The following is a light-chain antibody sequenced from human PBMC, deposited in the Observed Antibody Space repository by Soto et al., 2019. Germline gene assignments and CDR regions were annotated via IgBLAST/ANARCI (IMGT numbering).Light chain of an antibody. CDR3: CAYAGTSTYV. J-gene: IGLJ1*01. CDR2: EGS. V-gene: IGLV2-23*01. Sequence: QSALTQPASVSGSPGQSITISCTGTSSDVGSYNYVSWYQQHPGKAPKLMIYEGSKRPSGVSNRFSGSKSGNTASLTISGLQAEDEADYYCCAYAGTSTYVFGTGTKLTVL. CDR1: SSDVGSYNY.